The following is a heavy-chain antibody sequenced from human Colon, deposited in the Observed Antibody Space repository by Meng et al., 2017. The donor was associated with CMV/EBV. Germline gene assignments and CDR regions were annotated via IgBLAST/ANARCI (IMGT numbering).Heavy chain of an antibody. J-gene: IGHJ4*02. D-gene: IGHD6-13*01. CDR2: ISYDGNHR. V-gene: IGHV3-30*04. CDR3: ASTIAAAGLDY. CDR1: GFTSSDYA. Sequence: GESLKISCAASGFTSSDYAVHWVRQAPGKGLEWVAHISYDGNHRYYADSMKGRFTISRDNSKNTLYLQVDSLRPEDTATYYCASTIAAAGLDYWGQGTLVTVSS.